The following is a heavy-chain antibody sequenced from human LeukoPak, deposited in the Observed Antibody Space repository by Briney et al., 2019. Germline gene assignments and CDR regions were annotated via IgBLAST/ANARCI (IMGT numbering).Heavy chain of an antibody. CDR3: AKVKEMYSSGSYYFDY. Sequence: PGGSLRLSCAASGFTFSSYGMHWVRQAPGKGLEWVAVISYDGFNPYYADSVKGRFTISRDNSKNTLWLQMNSLRAKDTAVYYCAKVKEMYSSGSYYFDYWGQGTLVTVSS. J-gene: IGHJ4*02. CDR1: GFTFSSYG. CDR2: ISYDGFNP. V-gene: IGHV3-30*18. D-gene: IGHD6-19*01.